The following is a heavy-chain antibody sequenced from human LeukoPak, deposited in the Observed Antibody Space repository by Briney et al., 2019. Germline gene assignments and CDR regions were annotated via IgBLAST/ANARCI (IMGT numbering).Heavy chain of an antibody. CDR2: IRYDGSNK. Sequence: GGSLRLSCAASGFTFSSYGMHWVRQAPGKGLEWVAFIRYDGSNKYYADSVKGRFTISRDNSKNTLYLQMNSLRAEDTAVYYCAKGSRWGSGWYGGSDYWGQGTLVTVSS. D-gene: IGHD6-19*01. V-gene: IGHV3-30*02. J-gene: IGHJ4*02. CDR3: AKGSRWGSGWYGGSDY. CDR1: GFTFSSYG.